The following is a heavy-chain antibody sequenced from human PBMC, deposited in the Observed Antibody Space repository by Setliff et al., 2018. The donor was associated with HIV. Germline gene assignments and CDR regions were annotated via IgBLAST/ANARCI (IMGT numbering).Heavy chain of an antibody. Sequence: SETLSLTCTVSGGSISSSVYYWGWIRQPPGKGLEYIGGIFYSGSAYYNPSLKSRVTISVDSSKNQFSLKLSSVTAADTAVYYCVSFAEYSSSSSHYYYYMDVWGKGATVTVSS. V-gene: IGHV4-39*01. CDR3: VSFAEYSSSSSHYYYYMDV. D-gene: IGHD6-6*01. J-gene: IGHJ6*03. CDR2: IFYSGSA. CDR1: GGSISSSVYY.